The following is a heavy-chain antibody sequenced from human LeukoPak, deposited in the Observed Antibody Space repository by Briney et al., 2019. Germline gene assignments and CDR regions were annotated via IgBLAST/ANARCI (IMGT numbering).Heavy chain of an antibody. D-gene: IGHD6-13*01. J-gene: IGHJ4*02. V-gene: IGHV4-31*03. Sequence: SETLSLTCTVSGGSISSGGYYWSWIRQHPGKGLEWIGYIYYSGSTYYNPSVKSRVTISVDTSKNQFSLKLSSVTAADTAVYYCARDKAAAGIIDYWGQGTLVTVSS. CDR3: ARDKAAAGIIDY. CDR1: GGSISSGGYY. CDR2: IYYSGST.